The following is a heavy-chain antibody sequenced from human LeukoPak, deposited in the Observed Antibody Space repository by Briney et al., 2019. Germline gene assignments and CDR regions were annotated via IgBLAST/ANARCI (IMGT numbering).Heavy chain of an antibody. CDR2: IGTAGDT. CDR1: GFTFSNHA. D-gene: IGHD1-26*01. Sequence: GGSLRLSCATSGFTFSNHAMHWVRQPTGKGLEWVSAIGTAGDTFYPGSVKGRFTISRENAKNSLSLQMSSLRAEDTAVYYCVRQQTPHGNFDYWGQGTLVTVSS. CDR3: VRQQTPHGNFDY. J-gene: IGHJ4*02. V-gene: IGHV3-13*01.